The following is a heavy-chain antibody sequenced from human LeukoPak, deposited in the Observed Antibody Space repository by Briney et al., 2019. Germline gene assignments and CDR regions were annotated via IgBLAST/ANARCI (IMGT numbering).Heavy chain of an antibody. J-gene: IGHJ4*02. CDR3: ARGDSSSYRIDY. Sequence: GGSLRLSCAASGFTFSNYWMHWVRQAPGKGLVWVSRINTDGSSTTYADSVKGRFTISRDNAKNTLYLQMNRLSAEDTAVYCCARGDSSSYRIDYWSQGTLVTVSS. V-gene: IGHV3-74*01. CDR2: INTDGSST. CDR1: GFTFSNYW. D-gene: IGHD6-6*01.